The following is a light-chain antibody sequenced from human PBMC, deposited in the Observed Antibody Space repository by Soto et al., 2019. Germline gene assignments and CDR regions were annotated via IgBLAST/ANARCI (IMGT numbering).Light chain of an antibody. CDR2: DVS. V-gene: IGLV2-14*03. J-gene: IGLJ2*01. Sequence: QSALTKPASMSGSPGQSITISCTGTSSDIGGYNYVSWYQQHPGKAPKLMIYDVSNWPSGVSNRFSGSKSGNTASLTISGLQAEDEADYYCSSYTSSSTVVFGGGTKLTVL. CDR1: SSDIGGYNY. CDR3: SSYTSSSTVV.